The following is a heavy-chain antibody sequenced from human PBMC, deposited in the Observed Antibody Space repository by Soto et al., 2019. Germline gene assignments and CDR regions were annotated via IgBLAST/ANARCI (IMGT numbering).Heavy chain of an antibody. V-gene: IGHV1-8*01. Sequence: QVQLVQSGAEVTKPGASVKVSCKASGYTFTTYDINWVQQATGQGLEWLGWMSPNTGATGYAKKFQGRVTMTRDTSMTTAYMELRNLRSEDTAMYNCARGVDAGVDVWGQGTTVTVSS. J-gene: IGHJ6*02. D-gene: IGHD1-1*01. CDR1: GYTFTTYD. CDR2: MSPNTGAT. CDR3: ARGVDAGVDV.